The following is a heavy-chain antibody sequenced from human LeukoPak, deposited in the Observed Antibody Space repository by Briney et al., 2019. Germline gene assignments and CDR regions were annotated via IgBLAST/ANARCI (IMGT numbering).Heavy chain of an antibody. J-gene: IGHJ4*02. CDR2: ISYDGSNK. V-gene: IGHV3-30*01. D-gene: IGHD4-23*01. CDR1: GFTFSSYA. Sequence: GGSLRLSCAASGFTFSSYAMHWVRQAPGKGQEWVAVISYDGSNKYYADSVKGRFTTSRDNSKNTLYLQMNSLRAEDTAVYYCARSLPGRVPGRRWAHFDYWGQGTLVTVSS. CDR3: ARSLPGRVPGRRWAHFDY.